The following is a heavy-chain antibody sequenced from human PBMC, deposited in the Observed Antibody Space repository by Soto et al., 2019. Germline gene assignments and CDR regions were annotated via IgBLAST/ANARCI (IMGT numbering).Heavy chain of an antibody. Sequence: GGSLRLSCAASGFTFSSNYMSWVRQAPGKGLEWVSVIYSGGSTYYADSVKGRFTISRDNSKNTLYLQMNSLRAEDTAVYYCARDDSPVYGGVYYYGMDVWGQGTTVTVSS. J-gene: IGHJ6*02. D-gene: IGHD4-17*01. CDR3: ARDDSPVYGGVYYYGMDV. CDR2: IYSGGST. CDR1: GFTFSSNY. V-gene: IGHV3-53*01.